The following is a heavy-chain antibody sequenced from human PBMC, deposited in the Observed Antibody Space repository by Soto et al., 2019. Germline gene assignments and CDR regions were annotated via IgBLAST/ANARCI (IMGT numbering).Heavy chain of an antibody. CDR3: AREVERGYSYGSLEY. CDR1: GYTFTSYY. D-gene: IGHD5-18*01. V-gene: IGHV1-46*01. Sequence: GASVKVSCKASGYTFTSYYMHLLRHSPGQGPEWMGIINPSGGSTSYAQKFQGRVTMTRDTSTSTVYMDLSSLRSEDTAVYYCAREVERGYSYGSLEYWGQETLVTVSS. CDR2: INPSGGST. J-gene: IGHJ4*02.